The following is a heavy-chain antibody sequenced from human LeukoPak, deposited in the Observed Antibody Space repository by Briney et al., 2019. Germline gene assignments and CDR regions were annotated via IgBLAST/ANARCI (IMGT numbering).Heavy chain of an antibody. CDR1: GGSFSGYY. CDR2: INHSGST. D-gene: IGHD3-22*01. CDR3: VRIMIVVVITTTSNWFDP. V-gene: IGHV4-34*01. J-gene: IGHJ5*02. Sequence: KPSETLSLTCAVYGGSFSGYYWSWIRQPPGKGLEWIGEINHSGSTNYNPSLKSRVTISVDTSKNQFSLKLSSVTAADTAVYYCVRIMIVVVITTTSNWFDPWGQGTLVTVSS.